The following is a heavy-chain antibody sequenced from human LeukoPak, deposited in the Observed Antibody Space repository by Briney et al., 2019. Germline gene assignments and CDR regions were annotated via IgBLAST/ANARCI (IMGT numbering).Heavy chain of an antibody. CDR1: GYTFTSYG. D-gene: IGHD3-22*01. CDR3: ARDHGNYYDSSGYYYYYGMDV. Sequence: ASVKVSCKASGYTFTSYGISWVRQAPGQGLEWMGWISAYNGNTNYAQKLQGRVTMTTDTSTSTAYMELRSLRSDDTAVYYCARDHGNYYDSSGYYYYYGMDVWGQGTTVTVSS. J-gene: IGHJ6*02. V-gene: IGHV1-18*01. CDR2: ISAYNGNT.